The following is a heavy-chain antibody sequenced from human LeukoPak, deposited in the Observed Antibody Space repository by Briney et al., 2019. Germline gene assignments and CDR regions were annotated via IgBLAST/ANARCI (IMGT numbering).Heavy chain of an antibody. D-gene: IGHD3-22*01. J-gene: IGHJ6*03. CDR2: INHSGST. CDR3: ATDRPYYYDSSGYRQRYYYYYYMDV. V-gene: IGHV4-34*01. Sequence: SETLSLTSAVYGGSFNGYYWSWIRQPPGKGLEWIGEINHSGSTNYNPSPKSRVTISVDTSKNQFSLKLSSVTAADTAVYYCATDRPYYYDSSGYRQRYYYYYYMDVWGKGTTVTVSS. CDR1: GGSFNGYY.